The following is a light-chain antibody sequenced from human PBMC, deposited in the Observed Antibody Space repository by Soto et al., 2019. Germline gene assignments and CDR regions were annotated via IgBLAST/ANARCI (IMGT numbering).Light chain of an antibody. CDR1: QDVRTW. V-gene: IGKV1-12*01. CDR3: QQVNDFPLT. J-gene: IGKJ3*01. CDR2: AS. Sequence: IQMAQSPSSVSASVGDKVTIACRASQDVRTWLAWYQQKPGKAPKLLIHASKLQSGVPSRFSGTGDGTDFTLTIDNLQPDDFATYYCQQVNDFPLTFGPGTRWIS.